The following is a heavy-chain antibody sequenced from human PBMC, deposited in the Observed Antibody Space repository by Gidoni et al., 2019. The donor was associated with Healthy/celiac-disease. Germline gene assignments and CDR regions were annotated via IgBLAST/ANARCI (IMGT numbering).Heavy chain of an antibody. CDR3: ATDYDFWSGYFGA. D-gene: IGHD3-3*01. CDR1: VGSFSAYY. J-gene: IGHJ6*04. CDR2: INQIGSP. Sequence: QVQLQQWGAGLLTPSETLSLTCAVSVGSFSAYYWSWIRQSPGKGLEWIGEINQIGSPNYNPSLKRRVSISQDTSKKQFSLNLSSVTAADTAVYYCATDYDFWSGYFGAWGKGTTVTVSS. V-gene: IGHV4-34*01.